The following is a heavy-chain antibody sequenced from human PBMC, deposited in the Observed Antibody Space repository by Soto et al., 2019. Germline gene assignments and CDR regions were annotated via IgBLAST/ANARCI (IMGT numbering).Heavy chain of an antibody. V-gene: IGHV1-69*13. J-gene: IGHJ6*02. CDR3: ARDLRLGDYDYYYYGMDV. CDR1: GGTFSGSA. Sequence: ASVKVSCQASGGTFSGSAISWVRQAPGTGLEWMGGIIPIFGTANYAQKFQGRVTITADESTSTAYMELSSLRSEDTAVYYCARDLRLGDYDYYYYGMDVWGQGTTVTVSS. CDR2: IIPIFGTA. D-gene: IGHD4-17*01.